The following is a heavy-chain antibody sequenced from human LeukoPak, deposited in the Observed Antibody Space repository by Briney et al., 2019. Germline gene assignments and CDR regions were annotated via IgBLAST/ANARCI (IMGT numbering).Heavy chain of an antibody. CDR3: ARDLGQYYDTSDNWFDP. CDR2: IKTDGSQI. CDR1: GFTFSSYE. Sequence: PGGSLRLSCAASGFTFSSYEMSWVRQAPGKGLEWVANIKTDGSQIYYVDSVKGRFTISRDNAKNSLYLQMNSLRAEDTAVYYCARDLGQYYDTSDNWFDPWGQGTLVTVSS. V-gene: IGHV3-7*01. J-gene: IGHJ5*02. D-gene: IGHD3-22*01.